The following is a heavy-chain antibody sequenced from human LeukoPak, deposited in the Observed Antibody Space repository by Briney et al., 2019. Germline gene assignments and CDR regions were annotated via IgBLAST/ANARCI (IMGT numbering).Heavy chain of an antibody. CDR1: GYTFTSYD. D-gene: IGHD4-17*01. J-gene: IGHJ4*02. CDR2: MNPNSGNT. Sequence: ASVKVSCKASGYTFTSYDINWVRQATGQGLEWMGRMNPNSGNTGYAQKFQGRVTMTRNTSISTAYMELSSLRSEDTAVYYCARGRLHDYGDYDNWGQGTLVTVSS. CDR3: ARGRLHDYGDYDN. V-gene: IGHV1-8*01.